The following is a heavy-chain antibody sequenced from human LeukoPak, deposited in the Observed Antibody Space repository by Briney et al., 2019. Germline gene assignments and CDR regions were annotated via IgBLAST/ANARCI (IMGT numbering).Heavy chain of an antibody. CDR3: ARDRWDRTSSWFDP. J-gene: IGHJ5*02. Sequence: PSETLSLTCAVYGGSFSGYYWSWIRQPPGKGLEWIGEINHSGSTNYNPSLKSRVTISVDTSKNQFSLKLSSVTAADTAVYYCARDRWDRTSSWFDPWGQGTLVTVSS. CDR2: INHSGST. V-gene: IGHV4-34*01. CDR1: GGSFSGYY. D-gene: IGHD2-2*01.